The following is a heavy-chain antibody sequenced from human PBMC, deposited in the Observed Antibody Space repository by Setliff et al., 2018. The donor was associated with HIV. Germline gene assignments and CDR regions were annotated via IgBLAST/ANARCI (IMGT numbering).Heavy chain of an antibody. J-gene: IGHJ5*02. CDR2: INTQTGSP. CDR3: ARALYGDYGGDLNWLDP. Sequence: GASVKVSCKASGYTFINYAMNWVRQAPGQGLEWMGWINTQTGSPTYAQAFTGRFVFSVDTSVTTAYLQISGLKADDTAVYYCARALYGDYGGDLNWLDPWGQGTLVTVSS. D-gene: IGHD4-17*01. V-gene: IGHV7-4-1*02. CDR1: GYTFINYA.